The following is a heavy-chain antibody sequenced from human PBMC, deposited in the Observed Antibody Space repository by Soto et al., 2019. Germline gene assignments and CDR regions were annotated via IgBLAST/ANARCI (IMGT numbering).Heavy chain of an antibody. CDR1: GGSFSGYY. V-gene: IGHV4-34*01. CDR2: INHSGST. D-gene: IGHD2-15*01. CDR3: ARGCSGGSCYPSRFKPNWFDP. J-gene: IGHJ5*02. Sequence: SETLSLTCAVYGGSFSGYYWSWIRQPPGKGLEWIGEINHSGSTNYNPSLKSRVTISVDTSKNQFSLKLSSVTAADTAVYYCARGCSGGSCYPSRFKPNWFDPWGQGTLVTVSS.